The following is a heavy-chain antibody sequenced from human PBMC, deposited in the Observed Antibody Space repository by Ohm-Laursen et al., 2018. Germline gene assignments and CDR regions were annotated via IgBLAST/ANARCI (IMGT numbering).Heavy chain of an antibody. D-gene: IGHD1-26*01. J-gene: IGHJ4*02. V-gene: IGHV4-59*08. CDR1: GGSISGYY. Sequence: GTLSLTCTVSGGSISGYYWSWIRQPPGKGLEYISWIHYSGNTNYNPSLRSRVTISVDTSKNQISLSLRSVTAADTAIYYCAGNRLGSSFDNWGPGTVVTVSS. CDR3: AGNRLGSSFDN. CDR2: IHYSGNT.